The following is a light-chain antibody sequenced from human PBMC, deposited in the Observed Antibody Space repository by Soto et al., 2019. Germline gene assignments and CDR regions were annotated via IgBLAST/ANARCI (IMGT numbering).Light chain of an antibody. CDR2: KVS. CDR3: MKGTHWPIN. V-gene: IGKV2-30*02. CDR1: QSLVHSDGIAY. J-gene: IGKJ5*01. Sequence: DVVMTHSPLSLPFTLGQPASISCSSNQSLVHSDGIAYFSWFQQRPGRSPRRLIYKVSNRDSGVPARFSGSGSGTDFALKISRVEAEDVGVYYCMKGTHWPINFGQGTRLEIK.